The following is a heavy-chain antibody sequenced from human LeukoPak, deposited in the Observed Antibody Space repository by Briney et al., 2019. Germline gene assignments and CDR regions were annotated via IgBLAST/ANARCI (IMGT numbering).Heavy chain of an antibody. CDR2: IWYDGSNK. CDR3: AKASGLDPYYFDY. CDR1: GFTFSSYG. V-gene: IGHV3-33*06. Sequence: GGSLRLSCAASGFTFSSYGMHWVRQAPGKGLEWGAVIWYDGSNKCYADSVKGQFTISRDNSKNTLYLQMNSLRAEDTAVYYCAKASGLDPYYFDYWGQGTLVTVSS. D-gene: IGHD3-10*01. J-gene: IGHJ4*02.